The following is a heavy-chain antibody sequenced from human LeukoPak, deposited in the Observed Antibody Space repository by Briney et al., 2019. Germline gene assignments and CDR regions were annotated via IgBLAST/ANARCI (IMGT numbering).Heavy chain of an antibody. D-gene: IGHD3-3*01. CDR3: ARVFGVVISDYNYGMDV. CDR2: IIPIFGTA. CDR1: GGTFSSYA. Sequence: GASVKVSCKASGGTFSSYAISWVRQAPGQGLEWMGGIIPIFGTANYAQKFQGRVTITADESTSTAYMELSSLRSEDMAVYYCARVFGVVISDYNYGMDVWGQGTTVTVSS. J-gene: IGHJ6*02. V-gene: IGHV1-69*13.